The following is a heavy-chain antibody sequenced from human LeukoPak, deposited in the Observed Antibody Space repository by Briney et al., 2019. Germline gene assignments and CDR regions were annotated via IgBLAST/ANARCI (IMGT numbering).Heavy chain of an antibody. D-gene: IGHD3-16*02. CDR2: IYYSGST. Sequence: SETLSLTCNVSGASISSYYWSWIRQPPGKGLEWIGYIYYSGSTNYNPSLQSRVTISVDTSRNQFSLKLTSVTAADTAVYYCARXXVITFGGVIGYFDYWGQGALVTVSS. CDR1: GASISSYY. V-gene: IGHV4-59*01. CDR3: ARXXVITFGGVIGYFDY. J-gene: IGHJ4*02.